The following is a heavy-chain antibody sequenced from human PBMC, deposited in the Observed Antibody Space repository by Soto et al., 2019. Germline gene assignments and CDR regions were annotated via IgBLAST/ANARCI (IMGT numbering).Heavy chain of an antibody. Sequence: LGGSLRLSCAASGFSVTSNYMTWVRQAPGKGLECVSVIYAGGNTYYPDSVKGRFTISSDNSKNTLFLQMNNLRAEDTAVYYCARVTTFYDILTSSYALNYFDYWGQGTRVTVSS. CDR1: GFSVTSNY. V-gene: IGHV3-53*01. CDR2: IYAGGNT. CDR3: ARVTTFYDILTSSYALNYFDY. J-gene: IGHJ4*02. D-gene: IGHD3-9*01.